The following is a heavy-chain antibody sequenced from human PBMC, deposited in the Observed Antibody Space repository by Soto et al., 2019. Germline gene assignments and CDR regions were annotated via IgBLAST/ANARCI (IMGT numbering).Heavy chain of an antibody. CDR3: ARGGIAARPPFDY. J-gene: IGHJ4*02. CDR2: INHSGST. V-gene: IGHV4-34*01. CDR1: GGSFSGYY. D-gene: IGHD6-6*01. Sequence: QVQLQQWGAGLLKPSETLSLTCAVYGGSFSGYYWSWIRQPPGKGLEWIGEINHSGSTNYNPSLKCRVTISVDTSKNQFSLKLSAVTAADTAVYYCARGGIAARPPFDYWGQGTLVTVSS.